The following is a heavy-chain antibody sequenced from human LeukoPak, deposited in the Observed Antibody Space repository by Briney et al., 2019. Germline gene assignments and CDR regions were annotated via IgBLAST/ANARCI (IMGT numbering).Heavy chain of an antibody. CDR3: ARDGYDSSYWHFDL. Sequence: GGSLRLSCAASGFTFSSYNMNWVRQAPGKGLEWVSSITSSSTYIYYADSVRGRFTISRDNAKNSLYLQMNSLRAEDTAVYFCARDGYDSSYWHFDLWGRGTLVTVSS. CDR2: ITSSSTYI. CDR1: GFTFSSYN. D-gene: IGHD3-22*01. V-gene: IGHV3-21*01. J-gene: IGHJ2*01.